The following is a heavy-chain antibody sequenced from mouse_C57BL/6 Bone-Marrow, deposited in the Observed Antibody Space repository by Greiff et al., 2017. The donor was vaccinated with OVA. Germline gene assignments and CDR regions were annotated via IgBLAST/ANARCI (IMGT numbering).Heavy chain of an antibody. CDR3: ARTGTEAMDY. CDR2: IYPGSGNT. J-gene: IGHJ4*01. Sequence: QVQLQQSGAELVKPGASVKISCKASGYAFSSYWMNWVKQRPGQGLEWIGQIYPGSGNTKYNEKFKGKATLTADTSSSTAYMQLSSLTSEDAAVYDCARTGTEAMDYWGQGTSVTVSS. V-gene: IGHV1-80*01. D-gene: IGHD3-3*01. CDR1: GYAFSSYW.